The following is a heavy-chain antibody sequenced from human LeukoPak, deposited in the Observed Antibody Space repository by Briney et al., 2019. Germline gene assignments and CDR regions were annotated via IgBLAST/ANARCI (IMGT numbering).Heavy chain of an antibody. D-gene: IGHD6-19*01. CDR2: ISAYNGNT. CDR3: ARDPPPNSSGWYFGDPSYFDY. Sequence: ASVKVSCKASGYTFTGYYMHWVRQAPGQGLEWMGWISAYNGNTNYAQKLQGRVTMTTDTSTSTAYMELRSLRSDDTAVYYCARDPPPNSSGWYFGDPSYFDYWGQGTLVTVSS. V-gene: IGHV1-18*04. CDR1: GYTFTGYY. J-gene: IGHJ4*02.